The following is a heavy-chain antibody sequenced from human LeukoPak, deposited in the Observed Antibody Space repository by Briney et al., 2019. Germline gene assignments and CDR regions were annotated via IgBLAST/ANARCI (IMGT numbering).Heavy chain of an antibody. CDR1: GFTFSSYW. Sequence: PGGSLRLSCAASGFTFSSYWMSWVRQAPGKGLEWVANIKQDGSEKYYVDSVKGRFTISRDNAKNSLYLQMNSLRAEDTAVCYCARGGTPRLYGYWGQGTLVTVSS. V-gene: IGHV3-7*01. CDR2: IKQDGSEK. CDR3: ARGGTPRLYGY. J-gene: IGHJ4*02. D-gene: IGHD3-16*01.